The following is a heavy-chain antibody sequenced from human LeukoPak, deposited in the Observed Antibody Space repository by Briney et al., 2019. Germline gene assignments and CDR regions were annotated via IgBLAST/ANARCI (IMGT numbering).Heavy chain of an antibody. V-gene: IGHV3-53*01. CDR1: GFTVSSYA. CDR2: IYSGGNT. J-gene: IGHJ1*01. D-gene: IGHD6-13*01. CDR3: ARFNEQQMYFQH. Sequence: GGSLRLSCAASGFTVSSYAMSWVRQAPGKGLEWVSAIYSGGNTYHADSVKGRFTISRDNSKNSVYLQVNSLRAEDAAVYYCARFNEQQMYFQHWGQGTPVIVSS.